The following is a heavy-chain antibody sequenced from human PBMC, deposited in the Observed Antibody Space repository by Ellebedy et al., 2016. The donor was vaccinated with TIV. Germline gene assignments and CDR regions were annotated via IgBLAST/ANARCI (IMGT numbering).Heavy chain of an antibody. CDR2: VKQDGSEK. Sequence: GGSLRLSCAASGFTFSSYWMSWVRQAPGKGLEWVANVKQDGSEKNYVDSVKGRFTISRDNAKNSLYLQMNSLRAEDTAVYYCASEYSSSSHWGYWGQGTLVTVSS. D-gene: IGHD6-6*01. V-gene: IGHV3-7*03. CDR1: GFTFSSYW. CDR3: ASEYSSSSHWGY. J-gene: IGHJ4*02.